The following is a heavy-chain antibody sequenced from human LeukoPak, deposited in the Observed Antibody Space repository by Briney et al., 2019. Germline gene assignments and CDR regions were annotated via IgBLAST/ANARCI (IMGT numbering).Heavy chain of an antibody. V-gene: IGHV3-30-3*02. CDR2: ISYDGSNK. CDR1: GFTFSSYA. CDR3: AKTNVLRFLEWKNYSARLDY. D-gene: IGHD3-3*01. J-gene: IGHJ4*02. Sequence: GGSLRLSCAASGFTFSSYAMHWVRQAPGKGLEWVAVISYDGSNKYYADSVKGRFTISRDNSKNTLYLQMNSLRAEDTAVYYCAKTNVLRFLEWKNYSARLDYWGQGTLVTVSS.